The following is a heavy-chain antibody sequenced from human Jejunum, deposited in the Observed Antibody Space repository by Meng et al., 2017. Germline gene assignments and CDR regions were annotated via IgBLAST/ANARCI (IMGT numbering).Heavy chain of an antibody. CDR3: ARDEWFGRYWGVWFDP. D-gene: IGHD3-10*01. Sequence: SKTLSLTCTVSGASISTTNYYWGWIRQPPGKGLEWIGTMSYSGSTYFNPSLKSRITISTDTSKNQFSLKLNSVTAADTAVYYCARDEWFGRYWGVWFDPWGQGTLVTVSS. CDR2: MSYSGST. J-gene: IGHJ5*02. V-gene: IGHV4-39*07. CDR1: GASISTTNYY.